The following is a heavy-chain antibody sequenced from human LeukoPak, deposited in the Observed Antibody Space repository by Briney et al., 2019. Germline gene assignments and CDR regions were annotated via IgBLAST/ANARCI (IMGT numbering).Heavy chain of an antibody. CDR3: ASRYCSGGSCYDDAFDI. V-gene: IGHV3-66*02. CDR1: GFTVSSNY. D-gene: IGHD2-15*01. J-gene: IGHJ3*02. Sequence: PGGSPRLSCAASGFTVSSNYMSWVRQAPGKGLEWVSVIYSGGSTYYADSVKGRFTISRDNSKNTLYLQMNSLRAEDTAVYYCASRYCSGGSCYDDAFDIWGQGTMVTVSS. CDR2: IYSGGST.